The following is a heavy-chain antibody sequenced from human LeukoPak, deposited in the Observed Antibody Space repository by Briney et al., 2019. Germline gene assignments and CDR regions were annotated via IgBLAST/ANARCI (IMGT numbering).Heavy chain of an antibody. Sequence: GGSLRLSCAASGFTFSDYYMSWIRQAPGKGLEWVSYISSSGSTIYYADSVKGRFTISRDNAKNSLYLQMNSLRAEDTAVYYCARAEVSCSGSTCFSYWGQGTLVTVSS. CDR1: GFTFSDYY. J-gene: IGHJ4*02. V-gene: IGHV3-11*01. CDR3: ARAEVSCSGSTCFSY. D-gene: IGHD2-15*01. CDR2: ISSSGSTI.